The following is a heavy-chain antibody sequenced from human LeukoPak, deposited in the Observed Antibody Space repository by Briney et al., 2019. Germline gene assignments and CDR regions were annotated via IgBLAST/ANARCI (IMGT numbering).Heavy chain of an antibody. CDR2: IYTSGST. V-gene: IGHV4-4*07. CDR1: GGSISSYY. J-gene: IGHJ4*02. Sequence: PSETLSLTCTVSGGSISSYYWSWIRQPAGKGLEWIGRIYTSGSTNYNPSLKSRVTMSVDTSKNKFSLKLSSVTAADTAVYYCARRAPLKQWQAYFDYWGQGTLVTVSS. D-gene: IGHD6-19*01. CDR3: ARRAPLKQWQAYFDY.